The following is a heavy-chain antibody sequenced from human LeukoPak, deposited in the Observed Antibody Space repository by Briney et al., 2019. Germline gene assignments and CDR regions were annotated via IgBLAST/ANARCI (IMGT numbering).Heavy chain of an antibody. CDR1: GFTFSRYW. Sequence: GGSLRLSCAASGFTFSRYWMSWVRQAPGKGLEWVANIKQDGSEKYYVDSVEGRFTISRDNAKNSLFQQMNSLRAEDTAVYYCARDFDCWGQGTLVTVSS. J-gene: IGHJ4*02. V-gene: IGHV3-7*03. CDR3: ARDFDC. CDR2: IKQDGSEK.